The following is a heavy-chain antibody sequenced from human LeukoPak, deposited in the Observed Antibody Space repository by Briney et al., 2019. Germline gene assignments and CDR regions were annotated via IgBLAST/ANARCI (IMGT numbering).Heavy chain of an antibody. J-gene: IGHJ4*02. D-gene: IGHD3-16*01. Sequence: HTGGSLRLSCAASGFTFSSYSMNWVRQAPEKGLEWVSYISSSSSSIYYADSAKGRFTISRDNAKNSLYLQMNSLRGEDTAVYYCARAGIDADYWGQGTLVTVSS. V-gene: IGHV3-48*01. CDR3: ARAGIDADY. CDR1: GFTFSSYS. CDR2: ISSSSSSI.